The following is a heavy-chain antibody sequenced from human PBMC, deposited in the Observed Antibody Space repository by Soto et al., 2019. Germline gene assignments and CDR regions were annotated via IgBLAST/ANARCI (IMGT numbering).Heavy chain of an antibody. Sequence: GGSLRLSCAASGFTFSSYGMHWVRQAPGKGLEWVAVIWYDGSNKYYADSVKGRFTISRDNSKNTLYLQMNSLRAEDTAVYYCAREVGLYYDFWSGPYYGMDVWGQGTTVTVSS. V-gene: IGHV3-33*01. CDR1: GFTFSSYG. D-gene: IGHD3-3*01. CDR3: AREVGLYYDFWSGPYYGMDV. CDR2: IWYDGSNK. J-gene: IGHJ6*02.